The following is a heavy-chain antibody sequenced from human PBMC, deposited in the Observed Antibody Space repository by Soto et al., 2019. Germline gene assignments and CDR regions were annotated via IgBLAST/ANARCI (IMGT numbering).Heavy chain of an antibody. J-gene: IGHJ6*02. V-gene: IGHV1-3*01. D-gene: IGHD4-17*01. CDR1: GSTVTSYA. Sequence: GASVKVSCKAPGSTVTSYAMHWVRQAPGQRLEWMGWINAGNGNTKYSQKFQGRVTITRDTSASTAYMELSSLRSEYTALYYCARYQYLFGDYTTYYCYYGMDVWGQGTTVTVSS. CDR3: ARYQYLFGDYTTYYCYYGMDV. CDR2: INAGNGNT.